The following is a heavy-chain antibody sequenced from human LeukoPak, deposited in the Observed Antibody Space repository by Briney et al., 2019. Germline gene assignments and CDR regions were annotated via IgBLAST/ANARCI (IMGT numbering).Heavy chain of an antibody. CDR1: GFTFDDYA. CDR3: AKDLRGYRTNGVCYGAFDI. J-gene: IGHJ3*02. CDR2: ISWNSGSI. V-gene: IGHV3-9*01. Sequence: PGGSLRLSCAASGFTFDDYAMHWVRQAPGKGLEWVSGISWNSGSIGYADSVKGRFTISRDNSKNTLYLQMNSLRAEDTAVYYCAKDLRGYRTNGVCYGAFDIWGQGTMVTVSS. D-gene: IGHD2-8*01.